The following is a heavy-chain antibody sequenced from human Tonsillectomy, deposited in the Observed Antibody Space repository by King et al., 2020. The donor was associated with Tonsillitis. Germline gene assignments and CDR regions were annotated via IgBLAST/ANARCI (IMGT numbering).Heavy chain of an antibody. Sequence: VQLQESGPGLLKPSETLSLTCTVSGGSISSYYWSWIRQPPGKGLEWIGYIYDSGSTNYNPSLKSRGTISVDTSKNQLSLKLSSVTAADTAVYYCARGSNIAAAGTGYYFDYWGQGTLVTVSS. J-gene: IGHJ4*02. CDR2: IYDSGST. D-gene: IGHD6-13*01. CDR1: GGSISSYY. CDR3: ARGSNIAAAGTGYYFDY. V-gene: IGHV4-59*01.